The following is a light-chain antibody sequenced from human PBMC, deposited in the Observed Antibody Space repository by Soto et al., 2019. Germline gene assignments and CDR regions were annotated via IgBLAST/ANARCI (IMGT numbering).Light chain of an antibody. Sequence: DIKMTQYPSSLSASIGDRITITCRASQSISTYLNWYQQKPGKAPRLLIYGASTLQNGVPSRFSGSGSATDYTLTISSLQPEDFATYYCQQSFITPPLTFGGGSKVEMK. CDR1: QSISTY. J-gene: IGKJ4*01. CDR2: GAS. V-gene: IGKV1-39*01. CDR3: QQSFITPPLT.